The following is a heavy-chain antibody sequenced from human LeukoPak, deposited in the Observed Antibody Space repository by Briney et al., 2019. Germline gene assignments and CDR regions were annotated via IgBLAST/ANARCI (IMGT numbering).Heavy chain of an antibody. CDR3: ATLESSGYRDYYFDY. CDR1: GGTFSIYA. D-gene: IGHD3-22*01. CDR2: IIPIFGTA. V-gene: IGHV1-69*13. Sequence: ASVKVSCKASGGTFSIYAISWVRQAPGQGLEWMGGIIPIFGTANYAQKFQGRVTITADESTSTAYMELSSLRSEDTAVYYCATLESSGYRDYYFDYWGQGTLVTVSS. J-gene: IGHJ4*02.